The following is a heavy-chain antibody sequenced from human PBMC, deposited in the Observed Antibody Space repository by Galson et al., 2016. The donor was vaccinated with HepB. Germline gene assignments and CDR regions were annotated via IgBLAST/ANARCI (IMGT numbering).Heavy chain of an antibody. D-gene: IGHD6-13*01. V-gene: IGHV3-49*03. J-gene: IGHJ5*02. CDR2: ISSNAYGGTT. CDR1: GFTFSDHA. CDR3: TDGGGIAAAARGLNH. Sequence: SLRLSCAASGFTFSDHAMSWFRQAPGKGLEWVGFISSNAYGGTTEFAASVKDRFTISRDDSKSIAYLQMNSLKIADTAVYYCTDGGGIAAAARGLNHWGQGTLVTVSS.